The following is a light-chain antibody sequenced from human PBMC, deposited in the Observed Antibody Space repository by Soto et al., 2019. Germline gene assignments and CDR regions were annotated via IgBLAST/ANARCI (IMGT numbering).Light chain of an antibody. CDR3: AAWDYSLNGVV. Sequence: QLVLTQPPSVSEAPRQRVTISCSGSSANIGNNAVNWYQQLPGKAPKLLIYYDDLLPSGVSERFSGSKSGTSASLAISGRQSEDEADYYCAAWDYSLNGVVFGGGTKLTVL. CDR2: YDD. CDR1: SANIGNNA. V-gene: IGLV1-36*01. J-gene: IGLJ2*01.